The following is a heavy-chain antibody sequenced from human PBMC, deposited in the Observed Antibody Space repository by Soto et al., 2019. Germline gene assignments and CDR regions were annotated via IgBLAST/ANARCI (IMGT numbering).Heavy chain of an antibody. Sequence: QVQLVESGGGLVKPGGSLRLSCAASGLNFNDYYMSWFRQAPGEGLEWISYMRSGDTAIYYADSVKGRFTSSSDNANSSLFLQMNGLRPEDTAVYYCATGPPLRNNLRGDSFDYWGQGTLVTVSS. CDR3: ATGPPLRNNLRGDSFDY. CDR1: GLNFNDYY. J-gene: IGHJ4*02. V-gene: IGHV3-11*01. CDR2: MRSGDTAI. D-gene: IGHD1-1*01.